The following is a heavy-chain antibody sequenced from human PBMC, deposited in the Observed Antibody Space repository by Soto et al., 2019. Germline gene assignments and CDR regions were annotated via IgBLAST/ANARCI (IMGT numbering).Heavy chain of an antibody. Sequence: QVQLVQSGAEVKKPGSSVKVSCKASGGTFDNDIISWVRQAPGQGLAWMGGIVPLLGTTHYAQKFQGRVTIIADGSTSTAYMEMSSLTSEDTAVYYCATDVVMPSVSGRGFDSWGQGTLVTVSS. CDR2: IVPLLGTT. CDR1: GGTFDNDI. CDR3: ATDVVMPSVSGRGFDS. V-gene: IGHV1-69*01. J-gene: IGHJ5*01. D-gene: IGHD1-26*01.